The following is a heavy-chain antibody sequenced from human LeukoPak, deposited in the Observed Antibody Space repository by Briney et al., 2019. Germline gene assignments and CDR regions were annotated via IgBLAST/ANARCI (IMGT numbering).Heavy chain of an antibody. J-gene: IGHJ6*03. V-gene: IGHV4-39*01. CDR3: ARQVTNWSIYYYMDV. Sequence: PSETLSLTCTVSGGSISGSSYYWGWIRQPPGKGLEWIGSIYYSGSTYYNPSLKSRVTISVDTSKNQFSLKLSSVTAADTAVYYCARQVTNWSIYYYMDVWGKGTTVTVSS. D-gene: IGHD1-1*01. CDR2: IYYSGST. CDR1: GGSISGSSYY.